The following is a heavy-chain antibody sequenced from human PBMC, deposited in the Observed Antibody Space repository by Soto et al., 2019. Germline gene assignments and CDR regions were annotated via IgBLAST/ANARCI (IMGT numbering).Heavy chain of an antibody. J-gene: IGHJ4*02. CDR3: ARDHRDGYNYNY. CDR1: GFTFSSYS. Sequence: LRLSCAASGFTFSSYSMNWVRQAPGKGLEWVSSISSSSSYIYYADSVKGRFTISRDNAKNSLYLQMNSLRAEDTAVYYCARDHRDGYNYNYWGQGTLVTVSS. V-gene: IGHV3-21*01. CDR2: ISSSSSYI. D-gene: IGHD5-12*01.